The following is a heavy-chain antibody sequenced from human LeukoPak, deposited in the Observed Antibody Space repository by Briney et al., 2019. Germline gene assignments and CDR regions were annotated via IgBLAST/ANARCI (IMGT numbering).Heavy chain of an antibody. D-gene: IGHD6-19*01. J-gene: IGHJ5*01. CDR2: ISSTSAYI. CDR1: GFALRSYS. Sequence: GGSLRLYCAASGFALRSYSVTWVRQAPGKGLEWVSSISSTSAYIYYAESVKGRFSISRDNVDNVVHLQMSSLRNEDTAFYYCARVAVAGPTGWFDSWGQGTLVTVSS. CDR3: ARVAVAGPTGWFDS. V-gene: IGHV3-21*04.